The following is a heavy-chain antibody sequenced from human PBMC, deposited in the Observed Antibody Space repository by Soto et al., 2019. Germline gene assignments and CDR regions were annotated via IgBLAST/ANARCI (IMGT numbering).Heavy chain of an antibody. Sequence: PSVTLSLTSTVSDGSGSSVGYYWSWIRQPPGKGLKRIGNIYYSGSTNYNPSHKSRLTITVDTSKNQFSMKLSSVTAADTAVYYCARGIEGWYQGRYYYGMDVRGQGATVT. J-gene: IGHJ6*01. CDR3: ARGIEGWYQGRYYYGMDV. V-gene: IGHV4-61*08. D-gene: IGHD2-2*01. CDR1: DGSGSSVGYY. CDR2: IYYSGST.